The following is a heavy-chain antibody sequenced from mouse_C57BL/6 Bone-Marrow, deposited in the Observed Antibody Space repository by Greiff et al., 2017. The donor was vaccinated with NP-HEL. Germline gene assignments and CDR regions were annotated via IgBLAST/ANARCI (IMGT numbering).Heavy chain of an antibody. D-gene: IGHD2-4*01. V-gene: IGHV3-6*01. Sequence: VQLKESGPGLVKPSQSLSLTCSVTGYSITSGYYWNWIRQFPGNKLEWMGYISYDGSNNYNPSLKNRISITRDTSKNQFFLKLNSLTTEDTATYYCARDDYDPFAYWGQGTLVTVSA. CDR3: ARDDYDPFAY. CDR2: ISYDGSN. CDR1: GYSITSGYY. J-gene: IGHJ3*01.